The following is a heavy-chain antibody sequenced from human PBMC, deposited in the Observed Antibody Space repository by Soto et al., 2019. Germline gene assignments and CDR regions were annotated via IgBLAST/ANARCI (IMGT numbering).Heavy chain of an antibody. CDR2: IKPSDGDT. CDR3: ALNAFDF. Sequence: QVLLVQSGTEVKKTGASVKVSCKASGYSFTSYYIHLVRQAPGQGLEWMGIIKPSDGDTSYAQKFQGRVTMTRDTSTTTVYMEVRSLTSEDTAVYYCALNAFDFWGQGTLVTVSS. V-gene: IGHV1-46*01. CDR1: GYSFTSYY. J-gene: IGHJ3*01.